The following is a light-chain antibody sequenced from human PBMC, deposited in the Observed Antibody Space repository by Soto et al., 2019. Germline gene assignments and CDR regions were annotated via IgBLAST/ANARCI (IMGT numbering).Light chain of an antibody. Sequence: ESMLTQSPATLSLSPGERATLSCRASQSVRSYLAWYQQKPGQAPRLLIYDASNRAPGIPARFSGSGSGTDFTLTISSLEPFDFAVYYCQQRSSWPRITFGQGTRLDIK. CDR1: QSVRSY. CDR3: QQRSSWPRIT. J-gene: IGKJ5*01. CDR2: DAS. V-gene: IGKV3-11*01.